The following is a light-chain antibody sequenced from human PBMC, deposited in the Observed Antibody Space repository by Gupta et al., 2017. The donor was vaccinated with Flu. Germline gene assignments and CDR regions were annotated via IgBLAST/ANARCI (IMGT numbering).Light chain of an antibody. Sequence: QSALTQPASVSGSPGQSITISCTGTSSDIGAYDYVSWYQQPPGKAPKLMIYEVTNRPSGVSNRFSGYKSGNTASLTISGLQAEDEADYYCSSYTPTIVLFGGGTRLTVL. CDR3: SSYTPTIVL. CDR1: SSDIGAYDY. CDR2: EVT. J-gene: IGLJ2*01. V-gene: IGLV2-14*01.